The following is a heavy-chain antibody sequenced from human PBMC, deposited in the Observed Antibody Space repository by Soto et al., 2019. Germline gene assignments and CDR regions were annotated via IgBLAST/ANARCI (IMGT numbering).Heavy chain of an antibody. V-gene: IGHV4-34*01. J-gene: IGHJ4*02. D-gene: IGHD3-3*01. CDR3: ARGSVDYNFWSGYYSRFYYFDF. Sequence: QVHLQQWDAGLLKSSETLSLTCAVYGGSFSGYYWSWIRQPPGKGLEWIGEINHSGITNYNPSLKSRVTISVDTSKNQFSLNLTSMTAADTAVYYCARGSVDYNFWSGYYSRFYYFDFWGQGTLVTVSS. CDR2: INHSGIT. CDR1: GGSFSGYY.